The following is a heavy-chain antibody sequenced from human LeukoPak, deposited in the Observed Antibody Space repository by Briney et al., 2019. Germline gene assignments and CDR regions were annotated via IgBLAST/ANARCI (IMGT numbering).Heavy chain of an antibody. Sequence: GGSLRLSCAASGFTLSSYGMHWVRQAPGKGLEWVAFIRYDGSIKYYADSVKGRFTISRDNSKNTLYLEMNSLRVGDTAVYYCARDIMILVPKYYFDLWGQGTLVTVSS. J-gene: IGHJ4*02. CDR1: GFTLSSYG. V-gene: IGHV3-30*02. CDR3: ARDIMILVPKYYFDL. D-gene: IGHD2-8*02. CDR2: IRYDGSIK.